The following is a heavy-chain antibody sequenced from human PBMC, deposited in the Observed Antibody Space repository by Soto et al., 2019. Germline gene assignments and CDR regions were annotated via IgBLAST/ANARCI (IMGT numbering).Heavy chain of an antibody. CDR1: GYTFTSYG. CDR2: ISAYNGNT. Sequence: ASVEVSCKASGYTFTSYGISWVRQAPGQGLEGMGWISAYNGNTNYAQKLQGRVTMTTDTSTSTAYMELRSLRSDDTAVYYCARSVLLWFGESPYYFDYWGQGPLITFSS. D-gene: IGHD3-10*01. CDR3: ARSVLLWFGESPYYFDY. J-gene: IGHJ4*02. V-gene: IGHV1-18*01.